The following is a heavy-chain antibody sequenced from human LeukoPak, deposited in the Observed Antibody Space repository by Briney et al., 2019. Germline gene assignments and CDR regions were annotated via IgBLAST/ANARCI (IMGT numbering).Heavy chain of an antibody. CDR2: ISAYNGNT. CDR3: ARDLTLCGGDCYSGAFDI. Sequence: GASVKVSCKTSGYTFTSFGIGWVRQAPGQGLEWMGWISAYNGNTNYAQKLQGRVTMTTDTSTSTAYMDLRSLRSDDTAVYYCARDLTLCGGDCYSGAFDIWGQGTMVTVSS. D-gene: IGHD2-21*02. CDR1: GYTFTSFG. J-gene: IGHJ3*02. V-gene: IGHV1-18*01.